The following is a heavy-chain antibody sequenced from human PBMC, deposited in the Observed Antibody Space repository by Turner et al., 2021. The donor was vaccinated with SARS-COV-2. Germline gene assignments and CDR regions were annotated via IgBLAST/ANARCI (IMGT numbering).Heavy chain of an antibody. V-gene: IGHV3-21*01. J-gene: IGHJ4*02. D-gene: IGHD3-22*01. Sequence: EVQLVESGGGLVKPGGSLILSCTASGFTFSNYGMNWVRQAPGKGLEWVSSISSSSNYISYADSMRGRFTISRDNAKSSLYLQMNSLRAEDTALYYCARELPSSDRYFDSWGQGTLVTVSS. CDR3: ARELPSSDRYFDS. CDR2: ISSSSNYI. CDR1: GFTFSNYG.